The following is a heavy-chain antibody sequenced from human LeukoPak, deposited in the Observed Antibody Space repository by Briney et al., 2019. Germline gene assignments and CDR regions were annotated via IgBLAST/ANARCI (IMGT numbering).Heavy chain of an antibody. V-gene: IGHV3-23*01. CDR3: AKSPGPYYYGYYFDF. CDR2: ISGSGATI. J-gene: IGHJ4*02. D-gene: IGHD3-22*01. CDR1: GFTFSNYG. Sequence: PGGSLRLSCAGSGFTFSNYGVSWVRQAPGKGLEWVSGISGSGATIFYADSVTGRFTISRDNSKNTLYLQMSSLRAEDTALCYCAKSPGPYYYGYYFDFWGQGTLVAVSS.